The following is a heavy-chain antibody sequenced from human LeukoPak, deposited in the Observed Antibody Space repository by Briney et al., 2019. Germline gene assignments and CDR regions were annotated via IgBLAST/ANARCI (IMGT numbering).Heavy chain of an antibody. CDR3: ATGNMVRGVMDD. V-gene: IGHV4-59*01. J-gene: IGHJ4*02. Sequence: SETLSLTCTVSGGSISSYYWSWIRQPPWKGLEWIGYIYYSGSTNYSPSLKSRVTISVDTSKNQFSLKLSSVTAADTAVYYCATGNMVRGVMDDWGQGTLVTVSS. CDR2: IYYSGST. D-gene: IGHD3-10*01. CDR1: GGSISSYY.